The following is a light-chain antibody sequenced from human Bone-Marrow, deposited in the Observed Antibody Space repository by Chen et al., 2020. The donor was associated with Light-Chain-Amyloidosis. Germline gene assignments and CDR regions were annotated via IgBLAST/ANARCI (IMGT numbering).Light chain of an antibody. V-gene: IGKV3-15*01. CDR2: GAS. CDR1: QKINNN. J-gene: IGKJ4*01. Sequence: IVMTQSPAPLSVFPGESATLSCRASQKINNNFAWYQQKPGQAPRLLMHGASTTATGIPARFSGSGSGTEFTLTISSLQPEDFAVYYCQQRNNWPLTFGGGTKVEI. CDR3: QQRNNWPLT.